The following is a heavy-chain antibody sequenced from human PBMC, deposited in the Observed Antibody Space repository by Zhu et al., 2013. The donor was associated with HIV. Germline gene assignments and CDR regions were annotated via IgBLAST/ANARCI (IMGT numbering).Heavy chain of an antibody. J-gene: IGHJ6*02. Sequence: QVQLVQSGAEVKKPGASVKVSCKASGYTFTGYYMHWVRQAPGQGLEWMGWINPNSDGTKYAQKFQGRVTMTRDTSISTAYMELSRLRSDDTAVYYCARGWDIVGRYGMDVWGQGTTVTVSS. CDR3: ARGWDIVGRYGMDV. CDR2: INPNSDGT. D-gene: IGHD2-15*01. CDR1: GYTFTGYY. V-gene: IGHV1-2*02.